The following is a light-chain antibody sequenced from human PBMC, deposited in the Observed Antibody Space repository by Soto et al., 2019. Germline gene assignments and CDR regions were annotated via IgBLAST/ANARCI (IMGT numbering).Light chain of an antibody. CDR1: QTGSRS. J-gene: IGKJ2*01. Sequence: TQSPATLYVSPGDSATLSCRASQTGSRSLAWYQQRPGQAPRLLIYGASTRAAGVPGRFSGSGSGTDFTLTITSLQSEDFAVYYCQQYIDWPPYTFGQGTKLQIK. CDR2: GAS. CDR3: QQYIDWPPYT. V-gene: IGKV3-15*01.